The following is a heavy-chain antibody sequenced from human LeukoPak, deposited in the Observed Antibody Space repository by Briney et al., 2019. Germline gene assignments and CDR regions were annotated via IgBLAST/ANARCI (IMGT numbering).Heavy chain of an antibody. V-gene: IGHV4-59*11. Sequence: SETLSLTCTVSGGSISSHYWSWIRQPPGKGLEWIGYIYYSGSTNYNPSLKSRVTISVDTSKNQFSLKLSSVTAADTAVYYCASFWGPNYYGSGSYYLYWGQGTLVTVSS. D-gene: IGHD3-10*01. CDR1: GGSISSHY. J-gene: IGHJ4*02. CDR3: ASFWGPNYYGSGSYYLY. CDR2: IYYSGST.